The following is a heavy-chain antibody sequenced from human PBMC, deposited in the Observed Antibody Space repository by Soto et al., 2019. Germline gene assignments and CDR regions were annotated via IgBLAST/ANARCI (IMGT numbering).Heavy chain of an antibody. CDR1: GFTFSSYW. CDR3: ARVGSTDRNDLGNWFDP. CDR2: INSDGSST. J-gene: IGHJ5*02. D-gene: IGHD1-1*01. V-gene: IGHV3-74*01. Sequence: PGGSLRLSCAASGFTFSSYWMHWVRQAPGKGLVWVSRINSDGSSTSYADSVKGRFTISRDNAKNTLYLQMNSLRAEDTAVYYCARVGSTDRNDLGNWFDPWGQGTLVTVS.